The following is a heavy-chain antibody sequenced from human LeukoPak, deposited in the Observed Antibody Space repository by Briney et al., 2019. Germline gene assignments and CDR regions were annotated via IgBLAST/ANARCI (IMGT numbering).Heavy chain of an antibody. CDR3: ARVDEHIVALDY. CDR2: IYYSGST. D-gene: IGHD2-21*01. V-gene: IGHV4-59*01. Sequence: SETLSLTCTVSGGSLNNYYWTWIRQPPGKGLEWIGNIYYSGSTVYNPSLKSRVTISVDTSKNQFSLKLTSVTAADTAVYHCARVDEHIVALDYWGQGTLVSVSS. CDR1: GGSLNNYY. J-gene: IGHJ4*02.